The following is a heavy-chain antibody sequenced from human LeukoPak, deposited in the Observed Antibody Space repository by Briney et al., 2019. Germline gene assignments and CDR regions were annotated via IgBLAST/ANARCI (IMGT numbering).Heavy chain of an antibody. V-gene: IGHV5-51*01. D-gene: IGHD3-10*01. Sequence: GESLKISCKGSGYSFTSYWIAWVRQMPGKGLEWMGIIYPGDSDTRYSPSSQGQVTISADKSISTAYLQWSSLKASDTAMYYCARLRVASRGYFDCWGQGTLVTVSS. CDR2: IYPGDSDT. CDR1: GYSFTSYW. CDR3: ARLRVASRGYFDC. J-gene: IGHJ4*02.